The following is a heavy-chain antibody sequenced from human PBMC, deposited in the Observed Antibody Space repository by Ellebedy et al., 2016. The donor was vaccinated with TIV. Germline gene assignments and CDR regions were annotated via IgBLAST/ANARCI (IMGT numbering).Heavy chain of an antibody. CDR1: GISLRSYA. D-gene: IGHD1-1*01. V-gene: IGHV3-23*01. CDR3: ARIQTNWYFNL. CDR2: ISVTGGTT. Sequence: PGGSLRLSCAASGISLRSYAMSWVRQAPGKGLEWVSNISVTGGTTYYRESVKGRFTVSRDTSRNTLYLQMSSLRAEDTALFYCARIQTNWYFNLWGRGTLVTVSS. J-gene: IGHJ2*01.